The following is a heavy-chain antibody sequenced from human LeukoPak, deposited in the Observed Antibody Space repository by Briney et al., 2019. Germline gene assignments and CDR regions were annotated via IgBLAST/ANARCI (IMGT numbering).Heavy chain of an antibody. J-gene: IGHJ3*02. Sequence: ASVKVSCKASGGTFSSYAISWVRQAPGQGLEWMGGIIPIFGTANYAQKFQGRVTITADESTSTAYMELSSLRSEDTAVYYCARDDYSTPAALDIWGQGTMVTVSS. CDR2: IIPIFGTA. CDR1: GGTFSSYA. CDR3: ARDDYSTPAALDI. D-gene: IGHD4-11*01. V-gene: IGHV1-69*13.